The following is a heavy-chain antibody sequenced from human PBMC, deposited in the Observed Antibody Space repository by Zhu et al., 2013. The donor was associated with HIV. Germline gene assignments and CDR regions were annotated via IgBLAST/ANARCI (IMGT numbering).Heavy chain of an antibody. J-gene: IGHJ3*02. D-gene: IGHD1-1*01. CDR1: GYTVTNYY. Sequence: QVQLVQSGAEVKKPGASVKIPCRASGYTVTNYYVHWVRQAPGQGLEWMGEFNPNSGDTNYTQKFQGRVTMTTRTSTRTVYMELRSLRSEDTAVYYCARTAGTTGTTTAFDIWGQGTMVTVSS. CDR3: ARTAGTTGTTTAFDI. CDR2: FNPNSGDT. V-gene: IGHV1-46*01.